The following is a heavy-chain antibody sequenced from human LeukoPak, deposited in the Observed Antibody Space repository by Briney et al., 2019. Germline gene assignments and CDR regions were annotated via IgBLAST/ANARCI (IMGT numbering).Heavy chain of an antibody. Sequence: SETLSLTCTVSGGSISSYYWSWIRQPAGKGLEWIGRIYTSGSPNYNPSLKSRVTMSVDTSKNQFSLKLSSVTAADTAVYYCARDEKWRRSINSFDYWGQGTLVTVSS. V-gene: IGHV4-4*07. CDR3: ARDEKWRRSINSFDY. D-gene: IGHD1-26*01. CDR2: IYTSGSP. CDR1: GGSISSYY. J-gene: IGHJ4*02.